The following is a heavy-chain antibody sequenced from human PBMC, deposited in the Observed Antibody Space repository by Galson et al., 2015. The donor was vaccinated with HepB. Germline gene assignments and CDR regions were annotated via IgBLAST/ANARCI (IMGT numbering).Heavy chain of an antibody. D-gene: IGHD6-6*01. CDR3: ARGEGYSSSSVRGFDP. CDR1: GYSFTSYW. J-gene: IGHJ5*02. Sequence: QSGAEVKRPGESLKISCKGSGYSFTSYWIGWVRQMPGKGLEWMGIIYPGDSDTRYSPSFQGQVTISADKSISTAYLQWSSLKASATAMYYCARGEGYSSSSVRGFDPWGQGTLVTVSS. CDR2: IYPGDSDT. V-gene: IGHV5-51*03.